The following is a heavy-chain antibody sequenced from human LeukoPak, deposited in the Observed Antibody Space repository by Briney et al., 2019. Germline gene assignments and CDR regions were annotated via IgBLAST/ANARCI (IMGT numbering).Heavy chain of an antibody. CDR3: AENYYDSSGYFGY. D-gene: IGHD3-22*01. CDR1: GFTFSSYW. CDR2: INSDGSST. Sequence: GGSLRLSCAASGFTFSSYWMHWVRQAPGKGLVWVSRINSDGSSTSYADSVKGRFTISRDNAKNTLHLQMNSLRAEDTAVYYCAENYYDSSGYFGYWGQGTLVTVS. J-gene: IGHJ4*02. V-gene: IGHV3-74*01.